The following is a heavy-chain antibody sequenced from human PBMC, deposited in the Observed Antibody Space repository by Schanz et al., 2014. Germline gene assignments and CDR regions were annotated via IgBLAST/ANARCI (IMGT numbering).Heavy chain of an antibody. CDR3: ARDGYSVVVISPTESFDI. J-gene: IGHJ3*02. Sequence: EVQLVESGGGVVRPGGSLRLSCAASGFTFENYALTWVRQVPGKGLEWVSAISGRDGSTYYADSVRGRFTISRDNSKNTLYLQMNSLRAEDTAVYYCARDGYSVVVISPTESFDIWGQGTMVTVSP. V-gene: IGHV3-23*04. CDR2: ISGRDGST. D-gene: IGHD2-21*01. CDR1: GFTFENYA.